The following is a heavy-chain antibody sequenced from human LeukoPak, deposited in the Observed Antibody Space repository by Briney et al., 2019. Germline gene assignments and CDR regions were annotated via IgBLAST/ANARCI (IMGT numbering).Heavy chain of an antibody. CDR3: AGEDKRFLEWSYPYGMDV. CDR2: IYYSGST. D-gene: IGHD3-3*01. CDR1: GGSISSYY. J-gene: IGHJ6*02. Sequence: SETLSLTCTVSGGSISSYYWSWLRQPPGKGLEWIGYIYYSGSTNYNPSLKSRVTISVDTSKNQFSLKLSSVTAADTAVYYCAGEDKRFLEWSYPYGMDVWGQGTTVTVSS. V-gene: IGHV4-59*01.